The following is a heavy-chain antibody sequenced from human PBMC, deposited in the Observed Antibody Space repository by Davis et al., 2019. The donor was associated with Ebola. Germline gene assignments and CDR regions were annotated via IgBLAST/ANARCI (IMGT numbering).Heavy chain of an antibody. CDR1: GFTFSDYW. Sequence: GESLKISCAASGFTFSDYWMTWVRQAPGKGLEWVANMKDVGSEHYFVDYLKGRFTISRDNAKNSLYLQMNYLRTEDTAVYYCATDCSHSTSCDWGQGTLVTVSS. D-gene: IGHD2-2*01. CDR2: MKDVGSEH. J-gene: IGHJ4*02. V-gene: IGHV3-7*01. CDR3: ATDCSHSTSCD.